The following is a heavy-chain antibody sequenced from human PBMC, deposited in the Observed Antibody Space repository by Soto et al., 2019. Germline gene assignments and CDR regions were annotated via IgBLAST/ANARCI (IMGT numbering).Heavy chain of an antibody. J-gene: IGHJ5*02. CDR2: ISSSSSYI. V-gene: IGHV3-21*01. D-gene: IGHD3-9*01. CDR1: GFTFSSYS. CDR3: ARDLTTELPFDP. Sequence: GGSLRLSCAASGFTFSSYSMNRVRQAPGKGLEWVSSISSSSSYIYYADSVKGRFTISRDNAKNSLYLQMNSLRAEDTAVYYCARDLTTELPFDPRGQGTLVTVSS.